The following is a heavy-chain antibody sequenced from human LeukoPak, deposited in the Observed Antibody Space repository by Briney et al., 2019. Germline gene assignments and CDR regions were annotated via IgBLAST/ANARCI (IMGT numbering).Heavy chain of an antibody. CDR3: ARGRITMVRGAPLWFDP. Sequence: GGSLRLSCAASGFTFSTYSVNWVRQAPGKGLEWVSSITRSSSYIYYADSVKGRFTIARDNAKNSLYLQMNSLRADDTAVYYCARGRITMVRGAPLWFDPWGQGTLVTVSS. CDR1: GFTFSTYS. CDR2: ITRSSSYI. D-gene: IGHD3-10*01. J-gene: IGHJ5*02. V-gene: IGHV3-21*01.